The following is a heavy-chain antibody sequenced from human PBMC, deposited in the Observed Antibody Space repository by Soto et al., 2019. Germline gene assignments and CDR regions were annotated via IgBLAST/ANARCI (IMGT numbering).Heavy chain of an antibody. D-gene: IGHD3-16*01. CDR3: AKDRLAGGFDS. J-gene: IGHJ4*02. CDR2: VSATAGTT. V-gene: IGHV3-23*04. CDR1: GFTFSNYA. Sequence: DVQLVDSGGGLVQPGGSLRLSCAASGFTFSNYAMSWVRQAPGKGLEWVSLVSATAGTTYYTGSVKCRFTTSRDKSTNTVYLQMNSLRADDTAVYYCAKDRLAGGFDSWGQGTLVTVSS.